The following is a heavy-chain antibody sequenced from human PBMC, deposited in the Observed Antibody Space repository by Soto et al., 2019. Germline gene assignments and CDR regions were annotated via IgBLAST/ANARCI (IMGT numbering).Heavy chain of an antibody. CDR3: ARADSSGWYPHAFDI. D-gene: IGHD6-19*01. Sequence: PSETLSLTCTVSGGSISSYYWSWIRQPPGKGLEWIGYIYYSGSTNYNPSLKSRVTISVDTSKNQFSLKLSSVTAADTAVYYCARADSSGWYPHAFDIWGQGTMVTVSS. V-gene: IGHV4-59*01. CDR1: GGSISSYY. CDR2: IYYSGST. J-gene: IGHJ3*02.